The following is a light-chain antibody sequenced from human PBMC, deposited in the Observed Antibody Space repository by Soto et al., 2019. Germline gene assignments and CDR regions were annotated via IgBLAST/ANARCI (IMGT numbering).Light chain of an antibody. CDR3: ASWDDNLNGPLL. CDR1: SSNIGRNS. V-gene: IGLV1-44*01. CDR2: NNN. J-gene: IGLJ2*01. Sequence: QSALTQPPSASGTPGQRVTISCSGGSSNIGRNSVSWYQQVPGTAPTLIIFNNNERPSGIPGRFSGSKSGASASLAIVGLQSEDEADYFCASWDDNLNGPLLFGGGTKLTVL.